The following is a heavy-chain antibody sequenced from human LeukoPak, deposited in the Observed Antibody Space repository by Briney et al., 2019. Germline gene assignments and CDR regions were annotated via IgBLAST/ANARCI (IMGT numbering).Heavy chain of an antibody. J-gene: IGHJ4*02. Sequence: ASVKVSCKASGYTFSNYGISWVRQAPGQGLEWMGWISVYNGNTVYAQKLRGRVTMTTDTSTSTAYMELRSLRSDDTAVYYCARSKDSGSFGTFDYWGQGTLVTVSS. CDR1: GYTFSNYG. CDR3: ARSKDSGSFGTFDY. D-gene: IGHD1-26*01. V-gene: IGHV1-18*01. CDR2: ISVYNGNT.